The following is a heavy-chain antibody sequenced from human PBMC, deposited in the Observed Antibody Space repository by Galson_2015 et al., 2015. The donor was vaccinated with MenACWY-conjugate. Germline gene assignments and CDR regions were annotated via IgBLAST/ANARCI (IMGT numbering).Heavy chain of an antibody. J-gene: IGHJ4*02. CDR3: AAWTADDNY. Sequence: SLRLSCAASGFTLSNSWMNWIRQAPGSGLEWVANINPEGSRGTYVDSVKGRFTISRDNAENSVYLEMNSPRPEDTAVFYCAAWTADDNYWAQGTLVTVSS. CDR1: GFTLSNSW. D-gene: IGHD3/OR15-3a*01. V-gene: IGHV3-7*01. CDR2: INPEGSRG.